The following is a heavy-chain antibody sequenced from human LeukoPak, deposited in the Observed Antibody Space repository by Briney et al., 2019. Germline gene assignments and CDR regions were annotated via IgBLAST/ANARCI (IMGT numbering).Heavy chain of an antibody. D-gene: IGHD6-13*01. CDR3: ARDVGAAAGPAL. CDR1: GFTFGSYG. CDR2: IWHDGSNK. Sequence: PGGSLRLSCAASGFTFGSYGMHWVRQAPGKGLEWVAVIWHDGSNKYYADSVKGRFTISRDNSKNTLYLQMGSLRTEDMGVYYCARDVGAAAGPALWGQGTLVTVSS. J-gene: IGHJ4*02. V-gene: IGHV3-33*01.